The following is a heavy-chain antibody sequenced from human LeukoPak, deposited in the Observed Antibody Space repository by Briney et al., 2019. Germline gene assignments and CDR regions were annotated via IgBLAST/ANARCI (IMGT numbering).Heavy chain of an antibody. CDR1: GFTFSTYW. CDR2: INVDGSST. V-gene: IGHV3-74*01. CDR3: VEDRRGY. J-gene: IGHJ4*02. D-gene: IGHD1-1*01. Sequence: GGSLRLSCAASGFTFSTYWMHGVRQAPGKGLVWVSRINVDGSSTSYGVSVEGRFTISRDNAKNTLYLQMDSLRAEDTAVYYCVEDRRGYWGQGTLVTVSS.